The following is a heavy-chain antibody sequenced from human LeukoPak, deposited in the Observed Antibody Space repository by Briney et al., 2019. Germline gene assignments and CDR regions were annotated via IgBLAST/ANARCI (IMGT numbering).Heavy chain of an antibody. J-gene: IGHJ4*02. CDR2: INPNSGGT. V-gene: IGHV1-2*04. Sequence: ASVKVSCKASGYTFTGYYMHWVRQAPGQGLEWMGWINPNSGGTNYAQKFQGWVTMTRDTSISTAYMELSRLRSDDTAVYYCARVYSSSWRYFDYWGQGTLVTVSS. D-gene: IGHD6-13*01. CDR3: ARVYSSSWRYFDY. CDR1: GYTFTGYY.